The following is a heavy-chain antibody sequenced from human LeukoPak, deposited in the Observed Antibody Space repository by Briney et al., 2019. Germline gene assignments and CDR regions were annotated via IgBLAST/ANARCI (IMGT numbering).Heavy chain of an antibody. CDR2: ISASGGS. D-gene: IGHD2-15*01. Sequence: GGSLRLSCAASGFTFSNYAMSWVRQAPEKGLEWVSGISASGGSYYADSVKGRFTVSRDISKNTLYLQMNSLRAEDTAVYFCAREPRDCTGGTCQSAGGYYFYYWSQGTLVTVSS. CDR1: GFTFSNYA. V-gene: IGHV3-23*01. J-gene: IGHJ4*02. CDR3: AREPRDCTGGTCQSAGGYYFYY.